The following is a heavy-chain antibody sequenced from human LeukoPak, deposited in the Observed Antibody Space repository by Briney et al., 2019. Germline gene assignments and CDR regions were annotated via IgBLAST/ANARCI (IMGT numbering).Heavy chain of an antibody. CDR1: GFTFSRDW. V-gene: IGHV3-74*01. D-gene: IGHD1-26*01. J-gene: IGHJ4*02. Sequence: WGSLRLSCAASGFTFSRDWMHWVRQAPGKGLVWVSRINSDGSSTNYADSMKGRFTISRDNAKNTLYLQMNSLRAEDTAVYYCARALGSYFDYWGQGALVTVSS. CDR2: INSDGSST. CDR3: ARALGSYFDY.